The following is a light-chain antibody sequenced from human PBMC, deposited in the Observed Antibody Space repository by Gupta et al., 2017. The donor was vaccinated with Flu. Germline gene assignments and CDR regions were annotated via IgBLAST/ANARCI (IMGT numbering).Light chain of an antibody. Sequence: ASLTCTLRSGINVGTSKIYWYQQKPGSPPQYLLTYKSDSDKQQGSGVPSRFSGSKDASANAGILLISGLQSEDEADYYCMIWHSSAWVFGGGTKLTVL. J-gene: IGLJ2*01. CDR1: SGINVGTSK. CDR2: YKSDSDK. CDR3: MIWHSSAWV. V-gene: IGLV5-45*01.